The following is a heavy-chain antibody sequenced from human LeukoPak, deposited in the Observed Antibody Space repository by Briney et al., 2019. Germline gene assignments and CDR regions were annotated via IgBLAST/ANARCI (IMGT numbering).Heavy chain of an antibody. CDR2: IRYDGSNK. J-gene: IGHJ6*03. D-gene: IGHD2-2*01. CDR1: GFTFSSYG. V-gene: IGHV3-30*02. Sequence: PGGSLRLSCAASGFTFSSYGMHWVRQAPGKGLEWVAFIRYDGSNKYYADSVKGRFTISRDNAKNSLYLQMNSLRAEDTAVYYCARGGSTQPLLDYYYYMDVWGKGTTVTVSS. CDR3: ARGGSTQPLLDYYYYMDV.